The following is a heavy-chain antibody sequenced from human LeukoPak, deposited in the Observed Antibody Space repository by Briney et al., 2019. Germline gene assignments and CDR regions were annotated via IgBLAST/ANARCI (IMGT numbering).Heavy chain of an antibody. J-gene: IGHJ4*02. CDR2: ISSSGSTI. D-gene: IGHD2-2*01. CDR3: ARDSYCSSTSCYGALQFDY. V-gene: IGHV3-11*01. Sequence: GGSLRFSCAASGFTFSDYYMSWIRQAPGKGLEWVSYISSSGSTIYYADSVKGRFTISRDNAKNSLYLQMNSLRAEDTAVYYCARDSYCSSTSCYGALQFDYWGQGTLVTVPS. CDR1: GFTFSDYY.